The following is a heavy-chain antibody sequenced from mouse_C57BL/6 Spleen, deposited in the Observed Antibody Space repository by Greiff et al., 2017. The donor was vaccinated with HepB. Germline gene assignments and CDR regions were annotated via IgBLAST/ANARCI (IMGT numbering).Heavy chain of an antibody. V-gene: IGHV3-6*01. CDR1: GYSITSGYY. CDR3: ARGEIYYDYDEGFAY. Sequence: EVQVVESGPGLVKPSQSLSLTCSVTGYSITSGYYWNWIRQFPGNKLEWMGYISYDGSNNYNPSLKNRISITRDTSKNQFFLKLNSVTTEDTATYYCARGEIYYDYDEGFAYWGQGTLVTVSA. J-gene: IGHJ3*01. CDR2: ISYDGSN. D-gene: IGHD2-4*01.